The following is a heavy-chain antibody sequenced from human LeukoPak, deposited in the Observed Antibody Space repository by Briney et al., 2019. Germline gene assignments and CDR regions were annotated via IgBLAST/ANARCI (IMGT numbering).Heavy chain of an antibody. CDR3: ARFGGGLTVGIAAHRTHYYYGMDV. V-gene: IGHV5-51*03. Sequence: GESLKISCKGSGYSFTSYWIGWVRQMPGKGLEWMGIIYPGDSDTRYSPSFQGQVTISADKSISTAYLQWSSLKASDTAMYYCARFGGGLTVGIAAHRTHYYYGMDVRGQGTTVTVSS. CDR1: GYSFTSYW. J-gene: IGHJ6*02. D-gene: IGHD6-13*01. CDR2: IYPGDSDT.